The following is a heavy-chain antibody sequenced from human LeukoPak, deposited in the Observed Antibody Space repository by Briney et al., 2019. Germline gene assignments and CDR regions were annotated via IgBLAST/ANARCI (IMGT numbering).Heavy chain of an antibody. V-gene: IGHV3-23*01. CDR3: AKSPRITMIVVVTPPYYFDY. Sequence: GGSLRLSCAASGFTFSSYAMSWVRQAPGKGLEGVSAISGSGGSTYYADSVKGRFTISRDNSKNTLYLQMNSLRAEDTAVYYCAKSPRITMIVVVTPPYYFDYWGQGTLVTVSS. J-gene: IGHJ4*02. CDR2: ISGSGGST. D-gene: IGHD3-22*01. CDR1: GFTFSSYA.